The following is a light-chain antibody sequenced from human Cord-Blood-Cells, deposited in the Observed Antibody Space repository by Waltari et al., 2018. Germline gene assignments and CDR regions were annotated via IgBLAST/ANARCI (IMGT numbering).Light chain of an antibody. V-gene: IGLV1-40*01. CDR1: SSNIGAGYD. CDR3: QSYDSSVSGSV. J-gene: IGLJ2*01. Sequence: QSVLTQPPSVSGAPGQRVTISCTGSSSNIGAGYDVHWYQQLPGTAPKLLIYGTRSRRSGVPGRCSGSKSGTSASLASTGLQAEDEADYYCQSYDSSVSGSVFGGGTKLTVL. CDR2: GTR.